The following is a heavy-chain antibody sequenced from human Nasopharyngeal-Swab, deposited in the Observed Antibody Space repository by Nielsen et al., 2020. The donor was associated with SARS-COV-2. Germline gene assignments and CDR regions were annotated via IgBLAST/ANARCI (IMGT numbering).Heavy chain of an antibody. CDR1: GFTFSSYW. CDR2: IKQDGSEK. D-gene: IGHD3-10*01. J-gene: IGHJ4*02. CDR3: ARVGVGSGSYYWS. Sequence: GESLKISCAASGFTFSSYWMSWVRQAPGKGLEWVANIKQDGSEKYYVDSVKGRFTISRDNAKNSLYLQMNSLRAEDTAVYYCARVGVGSGSYYWSWGQGTLVTVSS. V-gene: IGHV3-7*01.